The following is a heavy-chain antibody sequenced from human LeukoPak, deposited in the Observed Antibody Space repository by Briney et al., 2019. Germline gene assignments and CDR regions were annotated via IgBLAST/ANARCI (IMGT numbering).Heavy chain of an antibody. CDR3: ARGDYGDSSGLDY. CDR2: IYYSGST. V-gene: IGHV4-59*01. Sequence: SETLSLTCTVSGGSISSYYWSWIRQPPGKGLEWIGYIYYSGSTNYNPSLKSRVTISVDTSKNQSSLKLSSVTAADTAVYYCARGDYGDSSGLDYWGQGTLVTVSS. J-gene: IGHJ4*02. CDR1: GGSISSYY. D-gene: IGHD4-17*01.